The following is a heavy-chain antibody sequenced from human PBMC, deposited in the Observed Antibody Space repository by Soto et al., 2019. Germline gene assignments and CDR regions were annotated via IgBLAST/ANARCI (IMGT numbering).Heavy chain of an antibody. V-gene: IGHV1-8*01. CDR3: ARANRSGGIIVVVAASHYYYYMDL. CDR1: GYTFTSYD. CDR2: MNPNSGNT. Sequence: QVQLVQSGAEVKKPGASVKVSCKPSGYTFTSYDINWVRQATGQGLEWMGWMNPNSGNTGYPQKFQGRVNMTRNTSIHTASMELSSLKSADTAVYYCARANRSGGIIVVVAASHYYYYMDLWGKWTTVTVSS. J-gene: IGHJ6*03. D-gene: IGHD2-15*01.